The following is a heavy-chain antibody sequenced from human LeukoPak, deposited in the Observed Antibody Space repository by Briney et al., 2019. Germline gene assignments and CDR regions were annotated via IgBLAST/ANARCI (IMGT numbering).Heavy chain of an antibody. V-gene: IGHV1-2*04. D-gene: IGHD6-13*01. CDR1: GYTFTGYY. CDR2: INPNSGGT. Sequence: APVKVSCKASGYTFTGYYMHWVGQAPGHELEWMGWINPNSGGTNYATKFQGWATMTRHTSISTAYMELSRLRSDDTAVYYCARVDNVYSSSYAFDMWGQGTMVTVS. J-gene: IGHJ3*02. CDR3: ARVDNVYSSSYAFDM.